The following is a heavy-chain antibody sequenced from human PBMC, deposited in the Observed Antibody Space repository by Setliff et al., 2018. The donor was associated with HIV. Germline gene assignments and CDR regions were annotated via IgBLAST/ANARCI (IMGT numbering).Heavy chain of an antibody. CDR3: ARDFSTYYSIDS. J-gene: IGHJ4*02. Sequence: GGSLRLSCATSGFTFDSYSIIWVRQAPGKGLEWVSYISGLGGGTIYYADSVRGRFTISRDNAKNSLYLQMNSLRAEDTAVYFCARDFSTYYSIDSWGQGTLVTVSS. D-gene: IGHD3-22*01. V-gene: IGHV3-48*01. CDR2: ISGLGGGTI. CDR1: GFTFDSYS.